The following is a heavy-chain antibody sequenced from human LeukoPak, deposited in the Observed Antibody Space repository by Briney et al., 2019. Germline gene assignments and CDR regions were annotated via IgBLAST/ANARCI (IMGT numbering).Heavy chain of an antibody. CDR1: GGSFSGYY. V-gene: IGHV3-30*03. CDR2: ISYDGSNK. CDR3: ARAAGPDAFDI. J-gene: IGHJ3*02. D-gene: IGHD6-13*01. Sequence: LSLTCAVYGGSFSGYYWSWIRQPPGKGLEWVAVISYDGSNKYYADSVKGRFTISRDNSKNTLYLQMNSLRAEDTALYYCARAAGPDAFDIWGQGTMVTVSS.